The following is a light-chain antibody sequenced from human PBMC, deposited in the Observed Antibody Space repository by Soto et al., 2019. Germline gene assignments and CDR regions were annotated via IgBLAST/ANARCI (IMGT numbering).Light chain of an antibody. V-gene: IGKV1-39*01. CDR1: QSISGGY. CDR2: AAT. Sequence: DIQMTQSPSSLSASVGDRVTITCRASQSISGGYLNWYQQKPGTAPNLLIYAATSLESGVPSRFSGSGSETDFTLTISSLQPEDFATYYCQQSFSIPFTFGPGTKVDIK. J-gene: IGKJ3*01. CDR3: QQSFSIPFT.